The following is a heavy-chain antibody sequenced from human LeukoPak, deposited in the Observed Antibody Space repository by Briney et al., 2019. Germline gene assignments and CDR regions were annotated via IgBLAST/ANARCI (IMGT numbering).Heavy chain of an antibody. D-gene: IGHD5-18*01. CDR3: ARRGEAMDPFDY. J-gene: IGHJ4*02. Sequence: GESLQISCKSSGYSFTSYWIGWGRQVPGKGGEWMVIIYPGASDTSYRPSFQRQVTISADKSINTPYLQWSSLKASDTAIYYCARRGEAMDPFDYWGQGTLVTVS. CDR2: IYPGASDT. V-gene: IGHV5-51*01. CDR1: GYSFTSYW.